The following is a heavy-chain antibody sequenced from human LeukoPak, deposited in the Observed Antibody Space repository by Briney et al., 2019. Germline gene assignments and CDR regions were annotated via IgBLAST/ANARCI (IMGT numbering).Heavy chain of an antibody. Sequence: SETLSLTCSLSGDTLSTYYWNWIRQTPGRGLEWIGHISLGNSEYNPSLKSRVTISVDTSKNEFYLRLTSVTAADTALCFCARDKRHSYGKYFDPWSQGALVSVSS. V-gene: IGHV4-59*12. CDR3: ARDKRHSYGKYFDP. CDR1: GDTLSTYY. CDR2: ISLGNS. D-gene: IGHD5-18*01. J-gene: IGHJ4*02.